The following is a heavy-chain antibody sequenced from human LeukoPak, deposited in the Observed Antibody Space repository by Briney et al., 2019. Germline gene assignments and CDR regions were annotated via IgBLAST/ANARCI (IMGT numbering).Heavy chain of an antibody. CDR3: ARVRKYNNAFDI. CDR1: GYTFTGYY. D-gene: IGHD5-24*01. V-gene: IGHV1-2*02. CDR2: INPNSGGT. J-gene: IGHJ3*02. Sequence: ASVKVSCKASGYTFTGYYMHWVRQAPGQGLEWMGWINPNSGGTNYAQKFQGRVTMTRDTSISTAYMEMSRLRSDDTAVYYCARVRKYNNAFDIWGQGTMVTVSS.